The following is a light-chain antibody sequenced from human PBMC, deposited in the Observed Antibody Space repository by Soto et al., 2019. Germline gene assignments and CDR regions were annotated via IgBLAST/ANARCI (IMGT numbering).Light chain of an antibody. CDR2: DAS. V-gene: IGKV3-11*01. CDR3: QQFDGSLWT. J-gene: IGKJ1*01. Sequence: PGARATVSCRASQTVNTFLAWYQQKPGQAPRLLIYDASKRATDIPARFSGSGSGTDFTLTISSLEPEDSGVYYCQQFDGSLWTFGPGTKVEIK. CDR1: QTVNTF.